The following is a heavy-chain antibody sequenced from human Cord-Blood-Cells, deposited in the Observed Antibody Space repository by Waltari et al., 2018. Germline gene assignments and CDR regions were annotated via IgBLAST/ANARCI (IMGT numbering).Heavy chain of an antibody. CDR1: GFTFSSYA. CDR3: ARIAIAARRNWFDP. CDR2: ISYDGSNK. J-gene: IGHJ5*02. V-gene: IGHV3-30*04. D-gene: IGHD6-6*01. Sequence: QVQLVESGGGVVQPGRSLRLSCAASGFTFSSYAMHWVRQAPGKGLEWVAVISYDGSNKYYADSVKGRFTISRDNSKNTLYLQMNSLRAEDTAVYYCARIAIAARRNWFDPWGQGTLVTVSS.